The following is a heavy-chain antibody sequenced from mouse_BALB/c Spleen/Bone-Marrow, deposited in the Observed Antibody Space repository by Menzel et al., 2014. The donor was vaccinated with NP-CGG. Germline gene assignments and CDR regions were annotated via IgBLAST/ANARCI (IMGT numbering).Heavy chain of an antibody. V-gene: IGHV1-7*01. CDR2: INSSTGYT. J-gene: IGHJ3*01. CDR3: TRRAYGGSYGFAY. CDR1: GYTFTNYW. D-gene: IGHD1-1*01. Sequence: VQLQQSGAELAKPGASVKMSCKASGYTFTNYWMHWVKQRPGQGLEWIGYINSSTGYTEYNQKFKDKATLTADKSSSTAYMQLSSLTSEDSSVFYCTRRAYGGSYGFAYWGQGTLVTVSA.